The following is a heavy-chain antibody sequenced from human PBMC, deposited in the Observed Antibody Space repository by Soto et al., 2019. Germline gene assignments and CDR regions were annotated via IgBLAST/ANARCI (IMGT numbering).Heavy chain of an antibody. V-gene: IGHV1-69*12. CDR2: IIPIFGTA. CDR3: ARACGGDCRGWFDP. CDR1: GGTFSSYA. Sequence: QVQLVQSGAEVKKPGSSVKVSCKASGGTFSSYAISWVRQAPGQGLEWMGGIIPIFGTANYAQKFQGRVTXXAXEXQSPAYMELSSLRSEDTAVYYCARACGGDCRGWFDPWGQGTLVPVSS. J-gene: IGHJ5*02. D-gene: IGHD2-21*02.